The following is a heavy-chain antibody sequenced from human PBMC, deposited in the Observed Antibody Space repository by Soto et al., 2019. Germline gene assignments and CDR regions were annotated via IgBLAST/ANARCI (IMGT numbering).Heavy chain of an antibody. CDR3: AKEGTYGMDV. Sequence: GGFLRLSCAASGFTFSSYAMSWVRQAPGKGLEWVSAISGSGGSTYYADSVKGRFTISRDTSKNTLYLQMNSLRAEDTAVSDCAKEGTYGMDVGGQGTTVPVS. J-gene: IGHJ6*02. CDR2: ISGSGGST. CDR1: GFTFSSYA. D-gene: IGHD1-1*01. V-gene: IGHV3-23*01.